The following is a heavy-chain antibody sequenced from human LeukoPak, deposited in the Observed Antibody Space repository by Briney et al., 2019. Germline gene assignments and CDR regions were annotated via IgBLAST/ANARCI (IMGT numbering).Heavy chain of an antibody. D-gene: IGHD2-2*01. CDR1: GGTFSSYA. CDR2: IIPTFGTA. CDR3: ARDRLLSDIVVVPAAMSYFDY. Sequence: ASVTVSCTASGGTFSSYAISWVRQAPGQGLEWMGGIIPTFGTANYAQKFQGRVTITADESTSTAYMELSSLRSEDTAVYYCARDRLLSDIVVVPAAMSYFDYWGQGTLVTVSS. V-gene: IGHV1-69*01. J-gene: IGHJ4*02.